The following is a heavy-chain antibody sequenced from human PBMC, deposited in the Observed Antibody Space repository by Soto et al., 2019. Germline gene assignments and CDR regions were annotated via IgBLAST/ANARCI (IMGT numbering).Heavy chain of an antibody. J-gene: IGHJ6*02. V-gene: IGHV1-69*12. CDR3: ARDDSARGPAYYYYGMDV. D-gene: IGHD5-18*01. CDR1: GGTFSSYA. CDR2: IIPIFGTA. Sequence: QVQLVQSGAEVKKPGSSVKVSCKASGGTFSSYAISWVRQAPGQGLEWMGGIIPIFGTANYAQKFQGRVTITADXYTXTXDMELSSVRSEGTAVYYCARDDSARGPAYYYYGMDVWGQGTTVTVSS.